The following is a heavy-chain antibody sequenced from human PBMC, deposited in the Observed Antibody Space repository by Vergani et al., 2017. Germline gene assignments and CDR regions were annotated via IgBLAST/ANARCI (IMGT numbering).Heavy chain of an antibody. CDR2: INHSGST. CDR1: GGSFSGYY. CDR3: ARAVWFGEFLNYGMDG. V-gene: IGHV4-34*01. D-gene: IGHD3-10*01. J-gene: IGHJ6*02. Sequence: QVQLQQWGAGLLKPSETLSLTCAVYGGSFSGYYWSWIRQPPGKGLEWIGEINHSGSTNYNPSLKSRVTISVDTSRNQFSLKLSSVTAADTAVYYCARAVWFGEFLNYGMDGWGQGTTVTVSS.